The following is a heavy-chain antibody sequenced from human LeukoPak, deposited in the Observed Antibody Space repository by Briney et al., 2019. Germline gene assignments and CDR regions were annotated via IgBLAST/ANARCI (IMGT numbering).Heavy chain of an antibody. Sequence: GGSLRLSCAASGFTFSSYAMSWVRQAPGKGLEWVSAISGSGGSTYYADSVKGRFTISRDNAKNSMYLQMNSLRAEDTAVYYCARLKEVRIQLRTWGYYYMDVWGKGTTVTVSS. V-gene: IGHV3-23*01. CDR2: ISGSGGST. CDR1: GFTFSSYA. J-gene: IGHJ6*03. CDR3: ARLKEVRIQLRTWGYYYMDV. D-gene: IGHD5-18*01.